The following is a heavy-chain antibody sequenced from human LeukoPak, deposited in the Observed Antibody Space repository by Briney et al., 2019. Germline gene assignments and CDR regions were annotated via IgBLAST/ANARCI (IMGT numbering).Heavy chain of an antibody. CDR3: ARRGDGYNYDAFDI. V-gene: IGHV1-69*04. Sequence: RASVKVSCKASGGTFSSYALNWVRQAPGQGLEWMGRIIRILDIANSAQKFQGRVTITADKSTSTAYMELSSLRSEDTAVYYCARRGDGYNYDAFDIWGQGTMVTVSS. D-gene: IGHD5-24*01. J-gene: IGHJ3*02. CDR2: IIRILDIA. CDR1: GGTFSSYA.